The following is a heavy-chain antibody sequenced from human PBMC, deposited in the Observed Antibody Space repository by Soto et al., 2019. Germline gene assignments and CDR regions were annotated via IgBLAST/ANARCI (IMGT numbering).Heavy chain of an antibody. D-gene: IGHD2-15*01. CDR2: IIPIFGTA. CDR1: GGTFSSYA. J-gene: IGHJ6*02. CDR3: ARFTPGGCSGGSCYSSYYYYYYGMDV. V-gene: IGHV1-69*13. Sequence: GASVKVSCKASGGTFSSYAISWVRQAPGQGLEWMGGIIPIFGTANYAQKFQGRVTITADESTSTAYMELSSLRSEDTAVYYCARFTPGGCSGGSCYSSYYYYYYGMDVWGQGTTVTVSS.